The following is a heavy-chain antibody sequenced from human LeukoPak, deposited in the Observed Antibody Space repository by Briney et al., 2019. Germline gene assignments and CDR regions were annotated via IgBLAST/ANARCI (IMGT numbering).Heavy chain of an antibody. J-gene: IGHJ3*02. CDR2: INEDGSVK. CDR1: GFAFSRFY. CDR3: VPQCGPPI. Sequence: GGSLRLSCEASGFAFSRFYISWVRQAPGKGLEWVANINEDGSVKGCVDSVKGRFTISRDNVKTSVYLQMNSLRGEDTAVYYCVPQCGPPIWGQGTKLTVS. V-gene: IGHV3-7*01. D-gene: IGHD6-19*01.